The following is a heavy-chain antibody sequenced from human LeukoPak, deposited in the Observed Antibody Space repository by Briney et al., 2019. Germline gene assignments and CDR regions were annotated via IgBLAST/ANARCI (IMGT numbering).Heavy chain of an antibody. J-gene: IGHJ5*02. D-gene: IGHD2-2*01. CDR1: GYSFTSYW. CDR2: IYPGDSDT. CDR3: ARRYCSSTSCFPYNWFDP. V-gene: IGHV5-51*01. Sequence: GASLKISCKGSGYSFTSYWIGWVRQVPGKGLEWMGIIYPGDSDTRYSPSFQGQVTISADKSISTAYLQWSTLKASDTAMYYCARRYCSSTSCFPYNWFDPWGQGTLVTVSS.